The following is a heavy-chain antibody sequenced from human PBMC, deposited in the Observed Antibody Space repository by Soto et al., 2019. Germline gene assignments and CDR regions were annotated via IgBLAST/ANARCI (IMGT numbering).Heavy chain of an antibody. J-gene: IGHJ4*02. CDR1: GFNVSNNY. CDR2: IYGGGDT. CDR3: ARTVLRGVLDY. D-gene: IGHD3-10*01. V-gene: IGHV3-53*01. Sequence: GVSLRLSCAASGFNVSNNYMTWVRQAPGKGLEWVSVIYGGGDTYYTDSVKGRFTISRDNSDNTLYLQMNSLRAEDTAFYYCARTVLRGVLDYWGQGTLVTVSS.